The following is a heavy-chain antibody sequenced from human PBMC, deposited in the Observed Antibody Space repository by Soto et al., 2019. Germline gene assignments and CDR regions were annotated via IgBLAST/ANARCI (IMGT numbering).Heavy chain of an antibody. CDR2: ISASGDGT. Sequence: EVQMLESGGGLVQPGGSLRLSCAASGFTFNTYAMSWVRQAPGKGLEWVSGISASGDGTYYADSVKGRFTVSRDNSRNTLYLQMSNLRAEDTAIYSCAKEGVVVPTLGCFDAWGQGTLVTVSS. V-gene: IGHV3-23*01. CDR3: AKEGVVVPTLGCFDA. D-gene: IGHD2-2*01. CDR1: GFTFNTYA. J-gene: IGHJ5*02.